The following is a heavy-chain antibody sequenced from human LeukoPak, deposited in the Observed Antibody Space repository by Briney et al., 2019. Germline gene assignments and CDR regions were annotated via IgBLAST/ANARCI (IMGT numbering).Heavy chain of an antibody. CDR3: ARVNGSGSFYYY. CDR2: INNNGGTT. CDR1: GFSFSSYA. Sequence: PGGSLRLFCGASGFSFSSYAMHWVRQAPGKGLEYVSAINNNGGTTYYANSVKGRFTISRDNSKNTLYLQMGSLRAEDMAVYYCARVNGSGSFYYYWGQGTLVTVSS. J-gene: IGHJ4*02. V-gene: IGHV3-64*01. D-gene: IGHD3-10*01.